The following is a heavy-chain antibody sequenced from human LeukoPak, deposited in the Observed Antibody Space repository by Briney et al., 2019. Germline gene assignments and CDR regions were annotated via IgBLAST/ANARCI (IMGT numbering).Heavy chain of an antibody. Sequence: PSETLSLTCTVSGGSISGYYWSWIRQPPGKGLEWIGEINHSGSTNYNPSLKSRVTISVDTSKNQFSLKLSSVTAADTAVYYCARIGMVATNYWGQGTLVTVSS. V-gene: IGHV4-34*01. CDR3: ARIGMVATNY. J-gene: IGHJ4*02. CDR2: INHSGST. CDR1: GGSISGYY. D-gene: IGHD5-12*01.